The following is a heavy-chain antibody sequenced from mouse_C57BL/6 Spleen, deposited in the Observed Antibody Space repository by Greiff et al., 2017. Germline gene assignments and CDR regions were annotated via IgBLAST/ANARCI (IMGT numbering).Heavy chain of an antibody. Sequence: VQLQQSGAELVKPGASVKLSCKASGYTFTSYWMQWVKQRPGQGLEWIGEIDPSDSYTNYNQKFKGKATLTVDTSSSTAYMQLSSLTSEDSAVYYCARAYSSRRYFDYWGQGTTLTVSS. CDR2: IDPSDSYT. CDR3: ARAYSSRRYFDY. V-gene: IGHV1-50*01. D-gene: IGHD2-5*01. CDR1: GYTFTSYW. J-gene: IGHJ2*01.